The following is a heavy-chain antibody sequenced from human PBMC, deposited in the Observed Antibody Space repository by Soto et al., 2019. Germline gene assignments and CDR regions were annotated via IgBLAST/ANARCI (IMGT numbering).Heavy chain of an antibody. CDR2: ISAYNGNT. J-gene: IGHJ5*02. D-gene: IGHD6-6*01. V-gene: IGHV1-18*01. Sequence: GASVKVSCKASGYTFTSYGIGRVRQAPGQGLEWMGWISAYNGNTNYAQKLQGRVTMTTDTSTSTAYMELRSLRSDDTAVYYCARDPVEYSTGRDWFDPWGQGNLVTVS. CDR3: ARDPVEYSTGRDWFDP. CDR1: GYTFTSYG.